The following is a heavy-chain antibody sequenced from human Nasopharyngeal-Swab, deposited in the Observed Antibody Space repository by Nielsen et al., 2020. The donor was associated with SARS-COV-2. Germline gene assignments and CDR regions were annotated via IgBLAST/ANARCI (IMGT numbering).Heavy chain of an antibody. CDR2: ISSSSGTV. CDR1: GSSFATSS. Sequence: GESLKISCAASGSSFATSSMNWVRQAPGKGPEWLSYISSSSGTVYYANSVKGRFTISRDNAKNSLYLQMNSLRDEDTAVYYCARDVSSYNNWFDPWGQGTLVTVSS. CDR3: ARDVSSYNNWFDP. V-gene: IGHV3-48*02. D-gene: IGHD3-16*02. J-gene: IGHJ5*02.